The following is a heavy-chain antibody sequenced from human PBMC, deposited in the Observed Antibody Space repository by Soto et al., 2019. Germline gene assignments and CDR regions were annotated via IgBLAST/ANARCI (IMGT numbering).Heavy chain of an antibody. D-gene: IGHD3-3*01. CDR1: GYTFTTND. CDR2: MDPNSGVA. J-gene: IGHJ6*02. V-gene: IGHV1-8*03. CDR3: GRERKFAFWRKALYF. Sequence: QVHLVQSGAEGRKPGASVKVSCKAFGYTFTTNDINWLRQAPGQGLEWLGWMDPNSGVAGYAQKFQGRVIITRDTSTSPAHMELCGLTSEDTAVYYCGRERKFAFWRKALYFWGQGTTVIVSS.